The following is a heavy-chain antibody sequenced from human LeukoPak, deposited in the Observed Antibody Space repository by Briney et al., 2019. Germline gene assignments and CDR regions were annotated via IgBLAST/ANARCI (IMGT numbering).Heavy chain of an antibody. J-gene: IGHJ4*02. CDR1: GFTLSSHW. V-gene: IGHV3-74*01. D-gene: IGHD1-14*01. Sequence: GGSLRLSCVASGFTLSSHWMHWLRLAPGKGLVWVSRISPDGGSTAYADSVKGRCTISRDNARNTLYLQMGSLRAEDTAVYYCTRGHHGPYSWGQGTLVTVPS. CDR3: TRGHHGPYS. CDR2: ISPDGGST.